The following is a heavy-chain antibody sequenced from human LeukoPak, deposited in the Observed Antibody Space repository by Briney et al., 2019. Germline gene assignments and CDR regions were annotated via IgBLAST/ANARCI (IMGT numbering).Heavy chain of an antibody. V-gene: IGHV3-9*01. CDR2: ISWNSGSI. CDR3: AKDMGYCSGGSCLFDY. Sequence: GRSLRLSCAASGFTFDDYAMHWVRQAPGKGLEWVSGISWNSGSIGYADSVKGRFTISRDNAKNSLYLQMNSLRAEDTALYYCAKDMGYCSGGSCLFDYWAREPWSPSPQ. J-gene: IGHJ4*02. D-gene: IGHD2-15*01. CDR1: GFTFDDYA.